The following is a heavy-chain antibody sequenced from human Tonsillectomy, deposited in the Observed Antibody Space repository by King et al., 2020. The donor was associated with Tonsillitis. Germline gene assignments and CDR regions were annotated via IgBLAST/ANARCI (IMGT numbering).Heavy chain of an antibody. CDR1: GGSISSSSYY. J-gene: IGHJ6*02. D-gene: IGHD2-15*01. Sequence: QLQESGPGLVKPSETLSLTCTVSGGSISSSSYYWDWIRQPPGKGLEWIGNIYHSGSTYYNPSLKSRVTISVDTSKNQFSLKLSSVTAADTAVYYCAGRVGVVGGMDVWGQGTTSPSP. CDR2: IYHSGST. CDR3: AGRVGVVGGMDV. V-gene: IGHV4-39*01.